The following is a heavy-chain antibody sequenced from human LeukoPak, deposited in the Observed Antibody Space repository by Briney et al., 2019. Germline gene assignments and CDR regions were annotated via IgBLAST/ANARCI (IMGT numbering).Heavy chain of an antibody. D-gene: IGHD1-1*01. CDR2: FDPGDGET. CDR1: GYTLTELS. CDR3: ATQLYYYYYYGMDV. Sequence: ASVKVSCKVSGYTLTELSMHWVRQAPGKGLEWMGGFDPGDGETIYAQKFQGRVTMTEDTSTDTAYMELSSLRSEDTAVYYCATQLYYYYYYGMDVWGQGTTVTVSS. J-gene: IGHJ6*02. V-gene: IGHV1-24*01.